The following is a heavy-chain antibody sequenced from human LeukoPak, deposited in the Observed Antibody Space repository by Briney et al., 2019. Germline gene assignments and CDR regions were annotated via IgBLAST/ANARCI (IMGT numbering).Heavy chain of an antibody. Sequence: PSETLSLTCAVFGGSLSGYYWSWIRQPPGKGLEWIGEINHSGRPNYIPSLKSRVIVSVDTSKNQFSLKLSSVTAADTAVYYCARQAYYYDSSGYYWGQGTLVTVSS. J-gene: IGHJ4*02. V-gene: IGHV4-34*01. CDR1: GGSLSGYY. D-gene: IGHD3-22*01. CDR2: INHSGRP. CDR3: ARQAYYYDSSGYY.